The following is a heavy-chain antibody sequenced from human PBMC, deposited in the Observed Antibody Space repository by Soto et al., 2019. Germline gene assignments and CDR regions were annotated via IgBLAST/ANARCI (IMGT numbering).Heavy chain of an antibody. CDR3: AKDPSYYYDSSGYFRGGEIGSFDY. D-gene: IGHD3-22*01. CDR1: GFTFSSYG. Sequence: GGSLRLSCAASGFTFSSYGMHWAGQAPGKGLGGVAVISYDGSNKYYADSVKGRFTISRDNSKNTLYLQMNSLRAEDTAVYYCAKDPSYYYDSSGYFRGGEIGSFDYSGQGTLVTVS. V-gene: IGHV3-30*18. CDR2: ISYDGSNK. J-gene: IGHJ4*02.